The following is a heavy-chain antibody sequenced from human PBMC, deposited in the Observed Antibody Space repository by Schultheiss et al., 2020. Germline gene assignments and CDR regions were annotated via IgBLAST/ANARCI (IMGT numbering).Heavy chain of an antibody. J-gene: IGHJ4*02. CDR2: INHTGST. V-gene: IGHV4-4*02. D-gene: IGHD4-17*01. CDR1: GGSISSSNW. CDR3: ARGRRTTRYFDY. Sequence: SETLSLTCAVSGGSISSSNWWSWVRQAPGKGLEWIGEINHTGSTNYNPSLKSRVTMSVDTSKNQFSLKLSSVTAADTAVYYCARGRRTTRYFDYWGQGTLVTVSS.